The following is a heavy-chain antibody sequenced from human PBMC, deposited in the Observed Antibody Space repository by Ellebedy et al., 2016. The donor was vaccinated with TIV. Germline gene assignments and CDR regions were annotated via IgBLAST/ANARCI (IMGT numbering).Heavy chain of an antibody. J-gene: IGHJ3*01. Sequence: AASVKVSCKASGHSSTTYEMYWVRQAPGQGLEWMGVVNPKVGITRYAQKFEGRVIMTRDTSTATVYMELSSLRSDDTAIYYCAKGDSEADDAFDLWGQGTLVTVSS. V-gene: IGHV1-46*01. CDR3: AKGDSEADDAFDL. CDR1: GHSSTTYE. CDR2: VNPKVGIT.